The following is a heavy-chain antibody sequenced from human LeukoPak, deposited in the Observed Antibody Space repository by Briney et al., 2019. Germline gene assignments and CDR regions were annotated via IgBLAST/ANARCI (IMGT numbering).Heavy chain of an antibody. CDR1: GYSISSYY. CDR3: ARGVINYYGSGSFPLDY. CDR2: IYTSGST. J-gene: IGHJ4*02. D-gene: IGHD3-10*01. V-gene: IGHV4-4*07. Sequence: SETLSLTCTVSGYSISSYYWSWIRQPAGKGLEWIGRIYTSGSTNYNPSLKSRVTISVDTSKNQFSLKLSSVTAADTAVYYCARGVINYYGSGSFPLDYWGQGTLVTVSS.